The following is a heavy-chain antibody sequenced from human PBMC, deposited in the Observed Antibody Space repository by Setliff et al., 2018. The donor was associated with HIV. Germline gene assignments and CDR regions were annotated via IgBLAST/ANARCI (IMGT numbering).Heavy chain of an antibody. CDR1: GGSISGYY. D-gene: IGHD3-10*01. CDR3: ARTENYYGSGSHYYYYMDV. V-gene: IGHV4-59*12. J-gene: IGHJ6*03. Sequence: SETLSLTCTVSGGSISGYYWSWIRQPPGKGLEWIGYSYHSGSTIYNPSLESRVTISVDTSKNQFSLKLSSVTAADTAVYYCARTENYYGSGSHYYYYMDVWGKGTTVTVSS. CDR2: SYHSGST.